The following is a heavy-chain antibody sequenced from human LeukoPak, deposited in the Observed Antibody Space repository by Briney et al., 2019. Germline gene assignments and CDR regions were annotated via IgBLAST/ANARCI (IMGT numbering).Heavy chain of an antibody. D-gene: IGHD3-22*01. CDR3: ARVTYDSSGYYSRWFDP. CDR1: GFTFSSYS. Sequence: GGSLRLSCAASGFTFSSYSMNWVRQAPGKGLEWVSSISSSSSYIYYADSVKGRFTISRDNAKNSLYLQMNSLRAEDTAVYYCARVTYDSSGYYSRWFDPWGQGTLVTVSS. J-gene: IGHJ5*02. V-gene: IGHV3-21*01. CDR2: ISSSSSYI.